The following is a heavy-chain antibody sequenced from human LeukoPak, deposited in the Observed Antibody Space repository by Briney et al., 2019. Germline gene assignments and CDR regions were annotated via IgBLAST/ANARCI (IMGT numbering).Heavy chain of an antibody. CDR3: AKDSGVTYYYGSGSATYFEN. Sequence: PGGSLRLSCAGSGFTFSSYAMSWVRQAPGKGLEWVSSISGTGVTTYYADSVKGRFTISRDNSKKTLYLQMNSLRAEDTALYYCAKDSGVTYYYGSGSATYFENWGQGTLVTVSS. V-gene: IGHV3-23*01. J-gene: IGHJ4*02. CDR1: GFTFSSYA. D-gene: IGHD3-10*01. CDR2: ISGTGVTT.